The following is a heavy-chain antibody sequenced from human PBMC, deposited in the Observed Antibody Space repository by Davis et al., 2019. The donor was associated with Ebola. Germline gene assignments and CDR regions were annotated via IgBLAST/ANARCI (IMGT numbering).Heavy chain of an antibody. CDR2: ISGGGGST. Sequence: GESLKISCAASGFTFSSYAMSWVRQAPGKGLEWVSGISGGGGSTYYADSVKGRFSISRDSAKSSVSLQLNSLRDDDTAVYYCARGGDSSVWYARFDYWGQGILVTVSS. V-gene: IGHV3-23*01. J-gene: IGHJ4*02. CDR1: GFTFSSYA. CDR3: ARGGDSSVWYARFDY. D-gene: IGHD6-13*01.